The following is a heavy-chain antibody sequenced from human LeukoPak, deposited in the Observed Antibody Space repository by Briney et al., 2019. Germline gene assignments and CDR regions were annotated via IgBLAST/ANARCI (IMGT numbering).Heavy chain of an antibody. CDR2: IIPIFGTA. Sequence: SVKVSCKASGGTFSSYAISWVRQAPGQGLEWMGGIIPIFGTANYAQKFQGRVTITTDESTSTAYMELSSLRSEDTAVYYCARGKWLLRPQSGSPQYYFDYWGQGTLVTVSS. V-gene: IGHV1-69*05. D-gene: IGHD3-22*01. J-gene: IGHJ4*02. CDR1: GGTFSSYA. CDR3: ARGKWLLRPQSGSPQYYFDY.